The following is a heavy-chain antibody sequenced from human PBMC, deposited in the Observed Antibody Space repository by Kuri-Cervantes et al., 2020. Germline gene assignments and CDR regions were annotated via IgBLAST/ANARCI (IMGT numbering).Heavy chain of an antibody. CDR2: ISAYNGNT. V-gene: IGHV1-18*01. D-gene: IGHD3-22*01. Sequence: ASVKVSCKASGYTFTSYGISWVRQAPGQGLEWMGWISAYNGNTNYAQKLQGRVTMTTDTSTSTAYMELRSLRSDDTAVYYCARELSDYDSYGWYLDLWGRGTLVTVSS. CDR3: ARELSDYDSYGWYLDL. J-gene: IGHJ2*01. CDR1: GYTFTSYG.